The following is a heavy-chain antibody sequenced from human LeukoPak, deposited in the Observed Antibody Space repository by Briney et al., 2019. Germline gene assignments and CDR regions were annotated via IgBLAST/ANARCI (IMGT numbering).Heavy chain of an antibody. CDR3: ARERRDITMVRGVITAYFDY. D-gene: IGHD3-10*01. J-gene: IGHJ4*02. V-gene: IGHV3-23*01. Sequence: HPGGSLRLSCAASGLTFSAFAMSWVRQAPGKGLEWVSAISGSGGSTYYADSVKGRFTISRDNSKNTLYLQMNSLRAEDTAVYYCARERRDITMVRGVITAYFDYWGQGTLVTVSS. CDR2: ISGSGGST. CDR1: GLTFSAFA.